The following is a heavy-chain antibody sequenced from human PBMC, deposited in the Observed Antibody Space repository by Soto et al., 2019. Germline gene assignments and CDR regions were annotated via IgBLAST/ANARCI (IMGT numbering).Heavy chain of an antibody. D-gene: IGHD3-22*01. CDR2: ISSSGSTI. CDR3: ARGLNYDSSGYYSDY. V-gene: IGHV3-11*01. CDR1: GFTFSDYY. Sequence: SLRLSCAASGFTFSDYYMSWIRQAPGKGLEWVSYISSSGSTIYYADSVKGRFTISRDNAKNSLYLQMNSLRSDDTAVYYCARGLNYDSSGYYSDYWGQGTLVTVSS. J-gene: IGHJ4*02.